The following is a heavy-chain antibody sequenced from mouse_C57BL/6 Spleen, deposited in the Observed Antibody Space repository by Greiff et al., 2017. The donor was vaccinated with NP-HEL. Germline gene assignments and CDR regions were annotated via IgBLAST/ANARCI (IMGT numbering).Heavy chain of an antibody. CDR2: IDPETGGT. CDR1: GYTFTDYE. D-gene: IGHD1-1*01. V-gene: IGHV1-15*01. Sequence: LQESGAELVRPGASVTLSCKASGYTFTDYEMHWVKQTPVHGLEWIGAIDPETGGTAYNQKFKGKAILTADKSSSTAYMELRSLTSEDSAVYYCTPYYSWFAYWGQGTLVTVFA. J-gene: IGHJ3*01. CDR3: TPYYSWFAY.